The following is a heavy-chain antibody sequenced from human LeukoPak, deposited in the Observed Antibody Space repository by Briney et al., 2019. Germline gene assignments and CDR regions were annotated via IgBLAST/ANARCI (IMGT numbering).Heavy chain of an antibody. CDR2: INPSGGST. J-gene: IGHJ4*02. Sequence: ASVKVSCKASGYTFTSYYMHWVRQAPGQGLEWMGIINPSGGSTSYAQKSQGRVTMTRDTSTSTVYMELSSLRSEDTAVYYCARDQYYYDSSGYYLAYDYFDYWGQGTLVTVSS. CDR3: ARDQYYYDSSGYYLAYDYFDY. D-gene: IGHD3-22*01. CDR1: GYTFTSYY. V-gene: IGHV1-46*01.